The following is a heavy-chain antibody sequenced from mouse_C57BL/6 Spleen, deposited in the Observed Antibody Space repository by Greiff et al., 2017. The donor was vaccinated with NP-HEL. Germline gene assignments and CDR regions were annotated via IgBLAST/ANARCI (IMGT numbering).Heavy chain of an antibody. CDR2: ISNGGGST. CDR3: ARPYYYGSSYAYYFDV. J-gene: IGHJ1*03. V-gene: IGHV5-12*01. D-gene: IGHD1-1*01. CDR1: GFTFSDYY. Sequence: DVKLVESGGGLVQPGGSLKLSCAASGFTFSDYYMSWVRQTPEKRLEWVAYISNGGGSTYYPDTVKGRFTISRDNAKNTLYLQMSRLKSEDTAMYYCARPYYYGSSYAYYFDVWGTGTTVTVSS.